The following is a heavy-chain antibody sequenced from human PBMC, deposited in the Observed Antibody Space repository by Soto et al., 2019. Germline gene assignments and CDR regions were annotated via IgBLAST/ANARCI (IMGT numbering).Heavy chain of an antibody. CDR1: GFTFSSYA. CDR2: ISGSGGST. D-gene: IGHD3-3*01. V-gene: IGHV3-23*01. J-gene: IGHJ5*02. CDR3: AKERTAIVGVSNWFDP. Sequence: GGSLRLSCAASGFTFSSYAMSWVRQAPGKGLEWVSAISGSGGSTYYADSVKGRFTISRDNSKNTLYLQMNSLRAEDTGVYYCAKERTAIVGVSNWFDPWGQGTLVTVSS.